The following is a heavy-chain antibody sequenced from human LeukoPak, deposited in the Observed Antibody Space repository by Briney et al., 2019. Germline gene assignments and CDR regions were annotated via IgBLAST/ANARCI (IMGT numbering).Heavy chain of an antibody. Sequence: SETLSLTCIVSGGSISSSTYYWGWIRQPPGKGLEWIGSDSYSGSTYYNPSLTSRVTISVDTSKNQFSLKLSSVTAADTAVYHCAKGRQQWWTFDVLDIWGQGTVVTVSS. CDR1: GGSISSSTYY. CDR3: AKGRQQWWTFDVLDI. J-gene: IGHJ3*02. D-gene: IGHD5-18*01. V-gene: IGHV4-39*01. CDR2: DSYSGST.